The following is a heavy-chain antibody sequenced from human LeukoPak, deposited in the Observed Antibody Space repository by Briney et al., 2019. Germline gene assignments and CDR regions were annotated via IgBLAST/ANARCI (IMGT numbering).Heavy chain of an antibody. Sequence: GSLRLSCPASGFTFSSYEMNWVRPAPGKGLEWVSHISSSGTTIQYADSVRGRFTISRDNAKNSMYLQMNSLRDEDTALYYCTRGPAAASALLFDYWGQGTLVTVSS. CDR1: GFTFSSYE. CDR3: TRGPAAASALLFDY. D-gene: IGHD6-13*01. V-gene: IGHV3-48*03. J-gene: IGHJ4*02. CDR2: ISSSGTTI.